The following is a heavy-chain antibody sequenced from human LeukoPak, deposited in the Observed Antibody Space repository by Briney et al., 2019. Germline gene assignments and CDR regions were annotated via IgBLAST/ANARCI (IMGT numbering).Heavy chain of an antibody. J-gene: IGHJ4*02. CDR1: GFTFSSYA. CDR2: ISGSGGST. CDR3: AKEKAGYCSSTSCFDGYDY. Sequence: PGGSPRLSCAASGFTFSSYAMSWVRQAPGKGLEWVSAISGSGGSTYYADSVKGRFSISRDNSKNTLYLQLNSLRAEDTAVYYCAKEKAGYCSSTSCFDGYDYWGQGTLVTVSS. D-gene: IGHD2-2*01. V-gene: IGHV3-23*01.